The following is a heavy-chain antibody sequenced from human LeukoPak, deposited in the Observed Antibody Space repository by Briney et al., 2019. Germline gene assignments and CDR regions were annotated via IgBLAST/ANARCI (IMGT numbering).Heavy chain of an antibody. J-gene: IGHJ5*02. D-gene: IGHD3-9*01. CDR3: ARAAYYDILTGYYPFDP. CDR2: INPNSGGT. CDR1: GYTFTGYY. Sequence: GASVKVSCKASGYTFTGYYMHWVRQAPGQGLEWMGWINPNSGGTNYAQKFQGRVTMTRDTSISTAYMELSRLRSDDTAVYYCARAAYYDILTGYYPFDPWGQGTLVTVSS. V-gene: IGHV1-2*02.